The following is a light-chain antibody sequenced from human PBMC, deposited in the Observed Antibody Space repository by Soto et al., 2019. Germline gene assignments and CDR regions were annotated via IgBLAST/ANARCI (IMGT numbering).Light chain of an antibody. Sequence: EIVMTQSPATLSLSPGERATLSCRASQSVTVNLAWYQQKPGQAPRLLIYRASTRATGIPARFSAGGSGTEFNLTISSLQSEDFAVYICQQYNDWPPRWTFGQGTKVEIK. J-gene: IGKJ1*01. CDR1: QSVTVN. CDR2: RAS. V-gene: IGKV3-15*01. CDR3: QQYNDWPPRWT.